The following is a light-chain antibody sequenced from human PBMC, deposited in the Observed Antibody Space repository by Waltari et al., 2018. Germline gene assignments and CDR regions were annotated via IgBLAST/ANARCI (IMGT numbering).Light chain of an antibody. CDR2: ANN. V-gene: IGLV1-40*01. Sequence: QSVLTQPPSVSGYPGRRVTISCTGSNSNLGAGYGVLWYQHLPGTAPKLLNYANNNRPSGVHERFSGSNSGTSATLAITGLQAEDEADYHCQSYDSSLSGVVFGGGTKLTVL. J-gene: IGLJ3*02. CDR3: QSYDSSLSGVV. CDR1: NSNLGAGYG.